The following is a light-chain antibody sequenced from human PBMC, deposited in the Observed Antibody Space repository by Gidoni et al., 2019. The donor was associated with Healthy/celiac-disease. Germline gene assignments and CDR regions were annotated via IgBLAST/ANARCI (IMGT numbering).Light chain of an antibody. J-gene: IGKJ1*01. CDR3: QQYNNWPLWT. V-gene: IGKV3-15*01. CDR1: QSVSSN. Sequence: EIVMTQSPATLSVSPGERATRSCRASQSVSSNLAWYQQKPGQAPRLLIYGASTRATGIPARFSGRGSGTEFTLTISSLQSEDFAVYDCQQYNNWPLWTFGQGTKVEIK. CDR2: GAS.